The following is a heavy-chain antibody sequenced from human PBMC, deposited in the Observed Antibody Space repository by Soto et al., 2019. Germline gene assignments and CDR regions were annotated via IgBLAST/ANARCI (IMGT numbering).Heavy chain of an antibody. D-gene: IGHD4-17*01. CDR1: GYTLTDNY. V-gene: IGHV1-2*02. CDR2: INPNGGT. J-gene: IGHJ4*02. Sequence: QVQLVQSGAEVKRPGASVKVSCKASGYTLTDNYMHWVREAPGQGLEWMGWINPNGGTNYVQKFQGRVTMTRDTSISTAYMELSRLRSDDTAVYYCARSLTTLTTLLDYWGQGTLVTVSS. CDR3: ARSLTTLTTLLDY.